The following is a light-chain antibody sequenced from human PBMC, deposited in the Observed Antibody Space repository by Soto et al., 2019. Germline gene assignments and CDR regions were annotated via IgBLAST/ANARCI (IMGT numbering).Light chain of an antibody. CDR2: GAS. V-gene: IGKV3-20*01. CDR3: QQYGSSPWT. Sequence: EIVLTQSPGTLSLSPGERATLSCRASQSVSSSYLAWYQQKPGPAPRLLIYGASSRATGIPDRFSGSGSGTDFTLTISRLEPEDFAVYYCQQYGSSPWTFGQGTQVEIK. J-gene: IGKJ1*01. CDR1: QSVSSSY.